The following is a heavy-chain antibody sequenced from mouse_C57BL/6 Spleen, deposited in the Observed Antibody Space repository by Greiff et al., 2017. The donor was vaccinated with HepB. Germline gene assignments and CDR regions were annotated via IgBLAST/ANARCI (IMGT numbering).Heavy chain of an antibody. V-gene: IGHV14-4*01. Sequence: VQLQQSGAELVRPGASVKLSCTASGFNIKDDYMHWVKQRPEQGLEWIGWIDPENGDTEYASKFQGKATITADTSSNTAYLQLSSLTSEDTAVYYWTTQGGNYVRWGQGTLVTVSA. CDR3: TTQGGNYVR. CDR2: IDPENGDT. J-gene: IGHJ3*02. CDR1: GFNIKDDY. D-gene: IGHD2-1*01.